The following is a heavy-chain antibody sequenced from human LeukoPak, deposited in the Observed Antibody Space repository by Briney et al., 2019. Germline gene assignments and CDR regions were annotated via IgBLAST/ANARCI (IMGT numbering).Heavy chain of an antibody. V-gene: IGHV1-18*01. J-gene: IGHJ4*02. D-gene: IGHD3-22*01. CDR1: GYTFTNYG. CDR3: ARDFSNTSGFKVVFDF. CDR2: ISPYNGDT. Sequence: GPSVKASCKASGYTFTNYGFSWVRQAPEQGLKWMGWISPYNGDTKYAQNLQGRVTMNTDTSASTAYMEVRSLRADDSAVYYCARDFSNTSGFKVVFDFWGQGTLVTVSS.